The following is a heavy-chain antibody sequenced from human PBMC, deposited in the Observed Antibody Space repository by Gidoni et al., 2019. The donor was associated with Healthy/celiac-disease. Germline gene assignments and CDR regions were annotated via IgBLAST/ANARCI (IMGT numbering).Heavy chain of an antibody. J-gene: IGHJ4*02. D-gene: IGHD3-3*01. V-gene: IGHV4-39*01. Sequence: STYYNPSLKSRVTISVDTSKNQFSLKLSSVTAADTAVYYCASTISRFMLFDYWGQGTLVTVSS. CDR3: ASTISRFMLFDY. CDR2: ST.